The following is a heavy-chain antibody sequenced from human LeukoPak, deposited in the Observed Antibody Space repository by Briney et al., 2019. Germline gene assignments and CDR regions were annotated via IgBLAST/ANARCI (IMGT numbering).Heavy chain of an antibody. CDR2: ISGSGAYT. CDR1: EFTFSSYA. V-gene: IGHV3-23*01. CDR3: AKGRYRDGYKYYFDY. D-gene: IGHD5-24*01. J-gene: IGHJ4*02. Sequence: GGSLRRSCAASEFTFSSYAMSWVRQAPGKGLEWVSSISGSGAYTYDADSVKGRFTISRDNSKNTLYLQMNSLRAEDTAIYYCAKGRYRDGYKYYFDYWGQGTLVTVSS.